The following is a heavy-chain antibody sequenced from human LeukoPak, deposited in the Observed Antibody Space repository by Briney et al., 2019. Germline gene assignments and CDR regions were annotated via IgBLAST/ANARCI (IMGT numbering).Heavy chain of an antibody. CDR1: GFTFSDSY. J-gene: IGHJ5*01. D-gene: IGHD6-6*01. Sequence: PGGTLRLSCAASGFTFSDSYMTWVRQAPGKGVEWVAYISGSGHDINYSDSVKGRFTISRDNAKNSLYLQMSSLRVEDTAVYYCTRDPRHFDSCGQGTLVTVSS. V-gene: IGHV3-11*04. CDR2: ISGSGHDI. CDR3: TRDPRHFDS.